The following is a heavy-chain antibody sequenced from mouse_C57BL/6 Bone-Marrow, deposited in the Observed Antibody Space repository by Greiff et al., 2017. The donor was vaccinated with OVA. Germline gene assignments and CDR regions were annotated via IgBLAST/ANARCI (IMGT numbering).Heavy chain of an antibody. Sequence: VQLQQSGAELVRPGTSVKVSCKASGYAFTNYLIEWVKQRPGQGLEWIGVINPGSGGTNYNEKFKGKATLTADKSSSTAYMQLSSLTSEDSAFYFCARGYYGSRYLYSGHSGQGATPSVSS. D-gene: IGHD1-1*01. CDR2: INPGSGGT. CDR1: GYAFTNYL. J-gene: IGHJ2*01. V-gene: IGHV1-54*01. CDR3: ARGYYGSRYLYSGH.